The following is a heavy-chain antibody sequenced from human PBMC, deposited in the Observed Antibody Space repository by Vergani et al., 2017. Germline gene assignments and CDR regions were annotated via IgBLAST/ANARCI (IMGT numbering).Heavy chain of an antibody. Sequence: QLQLQESGPGLVKPSETLSLTCTVSGVSIGSNSYYWGWIRQPPGKGLAWIGTSYYTGTTYYNEAHKSRLTISVDTSKNQFSLNLTSVTAADTAVYYCTRHGRSGWAGYFQHWGQGTLVTASS. CDR1: GVSIGSNSYY. V-gene: IGHV4-39*01. J-gene: IGHJ1*01. CDR2: SYYTGTT. D-gene: IGHD6-19*01. CDR3: TRHGRSGWAGYFQH.